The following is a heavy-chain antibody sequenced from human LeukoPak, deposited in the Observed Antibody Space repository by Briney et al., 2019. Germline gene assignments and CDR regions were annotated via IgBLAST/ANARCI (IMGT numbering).Heavy chain of an antibody. Sequence: GGSLRLSRAAFGFTFSSYSMNSVRQAPGKGLECGSSISSSSSYIYYADSVKGRFTISRDNAKNSLYVQMNSLRAKDPAVYYCARDLNWETYWGQGTLVTVSS. CDR2: ISSSSSYI. V-gene: IGHV3-21*01. CDR3: ARDLNWETY. CDR1: GFTFSSYS. D-gene: IGHD1-1*01. J-gene: IGHJ4*02.